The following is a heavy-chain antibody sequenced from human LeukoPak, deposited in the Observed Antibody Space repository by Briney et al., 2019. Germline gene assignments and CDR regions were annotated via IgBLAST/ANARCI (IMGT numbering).Heavy chain of an antibody. CDR2: IRYDGSNK. D-gene: IGHD2-15*01. J-gene: IGHJ4*02. CDR1: GFTFSSYG. Sequence: GGSLRLSCAASGFTFSSYGMHWVRQAPGKGLEWVAFIRYDGSNKYYADSVKGRITISRDNSKNTLYLQMNSLRAEDTAVYYCAKIWARGYCSGGSCYIDYWGQGTLVTVSS. CDR3: AKIWARGYCSGGSCYIDY. V-gene: IGHV3-30*02.